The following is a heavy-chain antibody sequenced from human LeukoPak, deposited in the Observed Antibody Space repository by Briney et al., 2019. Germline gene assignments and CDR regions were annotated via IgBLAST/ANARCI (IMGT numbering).Heavy chain of an antibody. CDR3: ARDRGWYFDL. CDR1: GFTFSSYS. Sequence: PGGSLRLSCAASGFTFSSYSMNWVRQAPGKGLEWVSSITSSSSYIYYADSVKGRFTISRDNAKNSLYLRMNSLRAEDTAVYYCARDRGWYFDLWGRGTLVTVSS. CDR2: ITSSSSYI. J-gene: IGHJ2*01. V-gene: IGHV3-21*01.